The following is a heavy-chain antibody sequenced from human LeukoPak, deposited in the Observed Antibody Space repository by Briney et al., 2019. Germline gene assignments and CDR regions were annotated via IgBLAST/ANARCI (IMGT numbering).Heavy chain of an antibody. D-gene: IGHD3-3*01. CDR3: ARSPQPNFWSGYFLDY. J-gene: IGHJ4*02. CDR1: GFTFSSYG. CDR2: IWYDGSNK. Sequence: PGRSLRLSCAASGFTFSSYGMHWVRQAPGKGLEWVAVIWYDGSNKYYADSVKGRFTISRDNSKNTLYLQMNSLRAEDTAVYYCARSPQPNFWSGYFLDYWGQGTLVTVSS. V-gene: IGHV3-33*01.